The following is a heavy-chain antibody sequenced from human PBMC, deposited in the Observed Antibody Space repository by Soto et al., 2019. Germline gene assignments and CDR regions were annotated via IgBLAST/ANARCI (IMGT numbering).Heavy chain of an antibody. J-gene: IGHJ4*02. D-gene: IGHD3-10*01. CDR1: GFTFTSSA. Sequence: QMQLVQSGPEVKKPGTSVKVSCKASGFTFTSSAMQWVRQARGQRLEWIGWIVVGSGNTNYAQKFQERVTMTRDMSRNTADRELSSLRSEDTAVYYCAAVPPDDYYGSESYYIDDYWGQGTLVTVSS. V-gene: IGHV1-58*02. CDR2: IVVGSGNT. CDR3: AAVPPDDYYGSESYYIDDY.